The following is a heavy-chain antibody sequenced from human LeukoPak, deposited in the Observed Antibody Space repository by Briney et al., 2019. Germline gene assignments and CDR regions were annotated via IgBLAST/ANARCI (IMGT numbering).Heavy chain of an antibody. Sequence: ASVKVSCKASGYTFTSYGISWVRQATGQGLEWMGWMNPNSGNTGYAQKFQGRVTMTRNTSISTAYMELSSLRSEDTAVYYCARGGVPPPDNYYYYGMDVWGQGTTVTVSS. CDR3: ARGGVPPPDNYYYYGMDV. V-gene: IGHV1-8*02. CDR1: GYTFTSYG. CDR2: MNPNSGNT. J-gene: IGHJ6*02. D-gene: IGHD3-10*01.